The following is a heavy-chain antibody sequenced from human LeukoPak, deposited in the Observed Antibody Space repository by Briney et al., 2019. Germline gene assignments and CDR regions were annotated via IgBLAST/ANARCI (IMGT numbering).Heavy chain of an antibody. CDR1: GGSISSSNW. J-gene: IGHJ3*02. CDR2: IYHSGST. V-gene: IGHV4-4*02. D-gene: IGHD3-22*01. Sequence: SETLSLTCAVSGGSISSSNWWSWVRPPPGKGLEWIGEIYHSGSTNYNPSLKSRVTISVDKSKNQFSLKLSSVTAADTAVYYCARADDSRGSAFDIWGQGTMVTVSS. CDR3: ARADDSRGSAFDI.